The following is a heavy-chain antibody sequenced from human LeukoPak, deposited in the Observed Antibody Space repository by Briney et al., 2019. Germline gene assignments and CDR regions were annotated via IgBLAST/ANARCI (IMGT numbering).Heavy chain of an antibody. J-gene: IGHJ6*03. Sequence: PSETLSLTCTVSGYSISSGYYWGWIRQPPGKGLEWIGSIYHSGSTYYNPSLNSRVTISIDTSKNQFSLKLTSVTAADTAVYYCARGISSSGPYYYYYMDVWGKGTTVTVSS. D-gene: IGHD6-6*01. CDR2: IYHSGST. CDR3: ARGISSSGPYYYYYMDV. V-gene: IGHV4-38-2*02. CDR1: GYSISSGYY.